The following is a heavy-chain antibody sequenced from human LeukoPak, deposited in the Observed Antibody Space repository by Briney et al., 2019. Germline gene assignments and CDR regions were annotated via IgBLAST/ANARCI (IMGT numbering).Heavy chain of an antibody. CDR1: GGSIRNNY. CDR3: ARAVDYRNYFDY. J-gene: IGHJ4*02. D-gene: IGHD4-11*01. CDR2: IYHSGTT. Sequence: SETLSLTCTVSGGSIRNNYWSWIRQPPGKGLEWIGFIYHSGTTFYNPSLEGRAAISVDTSQNQFSLKLTSVTAADTAVYYCARAVDYRNYFDYWGQGTLVTVSS. V-gene: IGHV4-59*06.